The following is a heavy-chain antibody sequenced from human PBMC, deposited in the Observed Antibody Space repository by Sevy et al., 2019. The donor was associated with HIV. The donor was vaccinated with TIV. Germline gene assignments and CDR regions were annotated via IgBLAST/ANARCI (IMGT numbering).Heavy chain of an antibody. CDR2: ISTSTSTTTI. J-gene: IGHJ5*02. CDR3: ARAAGWFDA. CDR1: GFTLNDYN. Sequence: GGSLRLSCAASGFTLNDYNLSWIRQAPGKGLEWVSYISTSTSTTTIYDADSVKGRFTISRDNAKNSIYLQMNSLRVDDTAVYYCARAAGWFDAWGQGTLVTVSS. V-gene: IGHV3-11*01.